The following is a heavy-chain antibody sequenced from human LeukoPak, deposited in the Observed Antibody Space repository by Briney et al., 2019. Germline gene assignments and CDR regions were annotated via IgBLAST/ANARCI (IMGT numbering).Heavy chain of an antibody. CDR2: IYYSGST. J-gene: IGHJ3*02. CDR1: GGSISSYY. V-gene: IGHV4-59*01. Sequence: SETLSLTCTVSGGSISSYYWSWIRQPPGKGLEWIGYIYYSGSTNYNPSLKSRVTISVDTSKNQFSLKLSSVTAADTAVYYCARKGDDFWSGYAHDAFDIWGQGTMVTVSS. D-gene: IGHD3-3*01. CDR3: ARKGDDFWSGYAHDAFDI.